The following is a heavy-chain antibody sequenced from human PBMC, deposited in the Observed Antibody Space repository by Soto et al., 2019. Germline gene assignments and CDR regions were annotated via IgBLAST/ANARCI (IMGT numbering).Heavy chain of an antibody. CDR1: GFTFSSYG. CDR3: AKDLSPHRIVVVMSGAFDI. J-gene: IGHJ3*02. D-gene: IGHD3-22*01. CDR2: ISYDGSNK. V-gene: IGHV3-30*18. Sequence: QVQLVESGGGVVQPGRSLRLSCAASGFTFSSYGMHWVRQAPGKGLEWVAVISYDGSNKYYADSVKGRFTISRDNSKNTLYLQMNSLRAEDTAVYYCAKDLSPHRIVVVMSGAFDIWGQGTMVTVSS.